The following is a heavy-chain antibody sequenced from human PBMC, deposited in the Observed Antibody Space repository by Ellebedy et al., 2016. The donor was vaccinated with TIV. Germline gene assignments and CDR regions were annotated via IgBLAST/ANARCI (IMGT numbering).Heavy chain of an antibody. CDR1: GYTFTDYD. Sequence: AASVKVSCKASGYTFTDYDINWARQATGQGLEYLGWMKPGSGNTGYAQKFEGRVTMTRNTSTSTAYMELSSLRSDDTAVYYYVVGLFHPWGQGTLVSVSS. D-gene: IGHD3/OR15-3a*01. CDR2: MKPGSGNT. CDR3: VVGLFHP. J-gene: IGHJ5*02. V-gene: IGHV1-8*01.